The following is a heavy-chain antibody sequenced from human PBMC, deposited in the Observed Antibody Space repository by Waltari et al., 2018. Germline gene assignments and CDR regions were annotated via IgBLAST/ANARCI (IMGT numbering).Heavy chain of an antibody. J-gene: IGHJ5*02. CDR1: GGSFSGYY. V-gene: IGHV4-34*01. CDR2: INHSGST. Sequence: QVQLQQWGAGLLKPSETLSLTCAVYGGSFSGYYWSWVRQPPGKGREWIGEINHSGSTNYNPALKSRVTISVDTSKNQFSLMLNSVTAADTAVYYCAKDYGATLRGWFDPWGQGNLVIVSS. CDR3: AKDYGATLRGWFDP. D-gene: IGHD4-17*01.